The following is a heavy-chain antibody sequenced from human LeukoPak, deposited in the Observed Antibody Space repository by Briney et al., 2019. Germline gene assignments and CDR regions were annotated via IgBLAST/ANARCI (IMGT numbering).Heavy chain of an antibody. V-gene: IGHV3-21*06. D-gene: IGHD2-15*01. Sequence: GRSLRLSCAASGFTFSSSSMNWVRQAPGKGLEFVSSISPSSSYIYYADSVKGRFTISRDDAKNSLVLQMNSLRAEDTAVYYCAREGGYCSGGSCRFFDYWGQGTLVTVSS. J-gene: IGHJ4*02. CDR1: GFTFSSSS. CDR3: AREGGYCSGGSCRFFDY. CDR2: ISPSSSYI.